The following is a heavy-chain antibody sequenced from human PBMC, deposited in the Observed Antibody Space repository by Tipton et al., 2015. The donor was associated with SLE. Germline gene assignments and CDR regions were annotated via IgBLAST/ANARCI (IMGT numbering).Heavy chain of an antibody. Sequence: LRLSCAVYGGSFSGFYWSWIRQPPGKGLEWIGEINHSGSTNYNPSLKSRVTITVDTSKNQFSLKLSSVTAADTAVYYCARTTRGRWLQLWGQGTLVTVSS. D-gene: IGHD5-24*01. J-gene: IGHJ4*02. V-gene: IGHV4-34*01. CDR1: GGSFSGFY. CDR3: ARTTRGRWLQL. CDR2: INHSGST.